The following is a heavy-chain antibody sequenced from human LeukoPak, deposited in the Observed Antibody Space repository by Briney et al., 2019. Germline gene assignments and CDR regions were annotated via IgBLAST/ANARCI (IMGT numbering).Heavy chain of an antibody. CDR2: IKAKAHGGTI. D-gene: IGHD1-26*01. CDR1: GFTFSSYG. Sequence: GGSLRLSCAASGFTFSSYGMHWVRQAPGKGLEWVGRIKAKAHGGTIEYAAPVKGRFTISRDDSKNTLYLQMNSLKTEDTAVYYCTTDGVGVEGATYDNWGQGTLVSVSS. V-gene: IGHV3-15*01. J-gene: IGHJ4*02. CDR3: TTDGVGVEGATYDN.